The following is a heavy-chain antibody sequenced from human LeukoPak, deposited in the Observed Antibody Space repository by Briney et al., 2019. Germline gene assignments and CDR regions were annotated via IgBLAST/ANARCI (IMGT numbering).Heavy chain of an antibody. CDR1: GFTFSSYA. D-gene: IGHD2-8*01. V-gene: IGHV3-23*01. CDR3: AKGTWMLAFDI. CDR2: ISGSGGST. J-gene: IGHJ3*02. Sequence: AGGSLRLSCAASGFTFSSYAMSWVRQAPGKGVEGGSAISGSGGSTYYEDSVKGRVTISRDNSNHTLYLQMNSLRAEDTAVYYCAKGTWMLAFDISGQGTIVTVSS.